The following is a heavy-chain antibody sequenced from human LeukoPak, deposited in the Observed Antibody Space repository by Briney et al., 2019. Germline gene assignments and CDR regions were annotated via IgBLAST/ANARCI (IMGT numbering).Heavy chain of an antibody. CDR2: INPNSGGT. J-gene: IGHJ6*03. D-gene: IGHD5-18*01. CDR3: ARARNPIQLWSSYYYYYMDV. V-gene: IGHV1-2*02. CDR1: GYTFTGYY. Sequence: ASVKVSCKASGYTFTGYYMHWVRRAPGQGLEWMGWINPNSGGTNYAQKFQGRVTMTRDTSISTAYMELSSLRSEDTAVYYCARARNPIQLWSSYYYYYMDVWGKGTTVTVSS.